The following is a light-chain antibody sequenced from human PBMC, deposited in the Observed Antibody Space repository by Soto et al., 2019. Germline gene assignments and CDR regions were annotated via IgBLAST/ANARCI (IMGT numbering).Light chain of an antibody. CDR3: QQYYGTPPRT. J-gene: IGKJ1*01. CDR2: WAS. Sequence: DIVMTQSPDSLAVSLGERATINCKSSQSLLYSTNNKNFLAWYQQKPGQPPKLLIYWASIRESGVPERFSGSGSGTDFTLTISSLQAEDVAVYYCQQYYGTPPRTFGQGTKVEIK. CDR1: QSLLYSTNNKNF. V-gene: IGKV4-1*01.